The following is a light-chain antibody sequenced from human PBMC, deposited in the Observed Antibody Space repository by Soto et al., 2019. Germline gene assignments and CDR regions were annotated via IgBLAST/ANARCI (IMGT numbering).Light chain of an antibody. Sequence: QSALTQPASVSGSPGQSITISCTGTSSDIGAYNFVSWYQQHPGKAPKLMLYDVNIRPSGVSNRFSGSKSGNTASLTISGLHADEEADYYCTSWTTSTTMIFGGGTKVTVL. J-gene: IGLJ2*01. V-gene: IGLV2-14*03. CDR2: DVN. CDR3: TSWTTSTTMI. CDR1: SSDIGAYNF.